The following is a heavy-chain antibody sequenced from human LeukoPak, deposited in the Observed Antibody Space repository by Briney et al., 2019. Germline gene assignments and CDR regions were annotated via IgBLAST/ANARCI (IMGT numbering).Heavy chain of an antibody. Sequence: ASVKVSCKASGGTFSSYAISWVRQAPGEGLEWMGRIIPIFGTANYAQKFQGRVTITTDESTSTAYMELSSLRSEDTAVYYCARDTNYYFDYWGQGTLVTVSS. CDR2: IIPIFGTA. CDR3: ARDTNYYFDY. J-gene: IGHJ4*02. CDR1: GGTFSSYA. V-gene: IGHV1-69*05.